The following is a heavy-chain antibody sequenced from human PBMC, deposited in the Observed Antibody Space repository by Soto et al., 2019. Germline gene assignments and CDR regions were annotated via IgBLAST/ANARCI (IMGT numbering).Heavy chain of an antibody. CDR2: VCPGGRT. Sequence: VRLQQWGAGLVRPSETLSLTCAAYGGSFNNYCWSWIRQPPGKGLEWLGEVCPGGRTNYSPTLKREAIIAVEGSKNQYSLMLTSMTVADTAVYYCARGDYGQYDAYNGFDPWGQGNLVIVAS. D-gene: IGHD3-10*01. CDR3: ARGDYGQYDAYNGFDP. J-gene: IGHJ5*02. CDR1: GGSFNNYC. V-gene: IGHV4-34*02.